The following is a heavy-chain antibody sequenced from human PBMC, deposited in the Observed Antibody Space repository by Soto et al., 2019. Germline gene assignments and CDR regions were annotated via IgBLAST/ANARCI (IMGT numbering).Heavy chain of an antibody. CDR2: INAGNGNT. CDR1: GYTFTSYA. CDR3: ARLDHSYSSSWYFDY. D-gene: IGHD6-13*01. Sequence: ASVKVSCKASGYTFTSYAMHWVRQAPGQRLEWMGWINAGNGNTKYSQKFQGRVTITRDTSASTAYMELSSLRSEDTAVYYCARLDHSYSSSWYFDYWGQGTLVTVSS. J-gene: IGHJ4*02. V-gene: IGHV1-3*01.